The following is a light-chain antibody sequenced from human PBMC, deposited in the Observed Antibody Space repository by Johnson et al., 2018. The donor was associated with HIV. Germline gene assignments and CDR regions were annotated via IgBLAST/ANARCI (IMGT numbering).Light chain of an antibody. Sequence: QSVLTQPPSVSAAPGQKVTISCSGSNSNIGNNYVSWYQQLPGTAPKLLIYDNNKRPSGIPDRFSGSKSGTSATLGITGLQTGDEADYYCATWDRILTIGGVCGTGTKVTVL. V-gene: IGLV1-51*01. CDR3: ATWDRILTIGGV. CDR2: DNN. CDR1: NSNIGNNY. J-gene: IGLJ1*01.